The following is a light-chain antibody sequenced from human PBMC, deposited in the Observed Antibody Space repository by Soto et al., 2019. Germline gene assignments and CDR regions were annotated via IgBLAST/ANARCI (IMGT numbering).Light chain of an antibody. V-gene: IGKV3-20*01. CDR2: GAY. CDR3: KQYYNWPRT. J-gene: IGKJ5*01. Sequence: EIVLTQSPGTLSLSPGERATLSCSASQRVDDSHLAWYQLRPGQAPRLLIYGAYTRATGIQDRFSGSGSGTDFTLTIRRLEPEDFAVYYCKQYYNWPRTFGQGTRLEIK. CDR1: QRVDDSH.